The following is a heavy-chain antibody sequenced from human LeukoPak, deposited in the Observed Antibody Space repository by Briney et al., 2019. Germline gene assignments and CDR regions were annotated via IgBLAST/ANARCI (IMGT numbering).Heavy chain of an antibody. J-gene: IGHJ4*02. D-gene: IGHD3-10*01. CDR2: INHSGST. CDR3: ATRAPYGSGSYRYYFDY. Sequence: PSETLSLTCAVYGGSFSGYYWSWIRQPPGKGLEWIGEINHSGSTNYNPSLKSRVTISVDTSKNQFSLKLSSVTAADTAVYYCATRAPYGSGSYRYYFDYWGQGTLDTVSS. V-gene: IGHV4-34*01. CDR1: GGSFSGYY.